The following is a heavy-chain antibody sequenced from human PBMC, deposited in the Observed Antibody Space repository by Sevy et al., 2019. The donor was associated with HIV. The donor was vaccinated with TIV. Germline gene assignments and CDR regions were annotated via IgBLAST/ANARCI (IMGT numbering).Heavy chain of an antibody. Sequence: GGSLRLSCAASGFTFSSYAMSGVRQAPGKGLEWVSAISGSGGSTYYADSVKDRFTISRDNSKNTLYLQMNSLRAEDTAVYYCAKGVLGAARPQYFQHWGQGTLVTVSS. V-gene: IGHV3-23*01. D-gene: IGHD6-6*01. J-gene: IGHJ1*01. CDR2: ISGSGGST. CDR3: AKGVLGAARPQYFQH. CDR1: GFTFSSYA.